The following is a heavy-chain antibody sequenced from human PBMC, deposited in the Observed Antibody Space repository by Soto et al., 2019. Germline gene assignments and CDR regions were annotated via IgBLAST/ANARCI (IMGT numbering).Heavy chain of an antibody. D-gene: IGHD4-17*01. J-gene: IGHJ1*01. CDR2: ISWNSGSI. CDR3: AKARADGDYVGPYFQH. CDR1: GFTFDDYA. V-gene: IGHV3-9*01. Sequence: ESGGGLVQPGRSLRLSCAASGFTFDDYAMHWVRQAPGKGLEWVSGISWNSGSIGYADSVKGRFTISRDNAKNSLYLQMNSLRAEDTALYYCAKARADGDYVGPYFQHWGQGTLVTVSS.